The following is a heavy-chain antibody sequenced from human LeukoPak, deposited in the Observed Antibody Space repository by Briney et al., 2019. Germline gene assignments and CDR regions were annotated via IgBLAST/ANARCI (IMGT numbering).Heavy chain of an antibody. Sequence: SGGSLRLSCGASGFTFSNYWMTWVRQAPRKGLEWVANIDQDGSAKYYVGSAKGRFTISRDNAKKSLYLQMNSLRVDDTAVYHCATDSFSISSISLPGADAFDIWGQGTMVTVSS. CDR2: IDQDGSAK. CDR3: ATDSFSISSISLPGADAFDI. J-gene: IGHJ3*02. V-gene: IGHV3-7*01. CDR1: GFTFSNYW. D-gene: IGHD3-3*02.